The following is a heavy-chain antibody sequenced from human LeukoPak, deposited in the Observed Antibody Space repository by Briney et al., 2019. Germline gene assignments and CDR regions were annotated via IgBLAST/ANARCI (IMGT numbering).Heavy chain of an antibody. D-gene: IGHD5-18*01. V-gene: IGHV4-61*01. CDR3: AGEVGYSYARHFDY. J-gene: IGHJ4*02. CDR1: GGSVSGGSYY. Sequence: SETLSLTCAVSGGSVSGGSYYWSWIRQPPGKGLEWIGYIYYSGSTNYNPSLKSRVTISVDTSKNQSSLKLSSVTAADAAVYYCAGEVGYSYARHFDYWGQGTLVTVSS. CDR2: IYYSGST.